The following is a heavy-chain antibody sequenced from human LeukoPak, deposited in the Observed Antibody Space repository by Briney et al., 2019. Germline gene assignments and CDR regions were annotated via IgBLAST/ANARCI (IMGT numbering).Heavy chain of an antibody. Sequence: PGGSLRLSCAASGFTSSTYWMHWLRQAPGKGLVWVSRINRDGSSTSYADSVKGRFTISRDNAKNTLYLQMNSLRAEDTALYYCAGDLDPSPFNYCGQGTLVTVSS. CDR3: AGDLDPSPFNY. CDR1: GFTSSTYW. CDR2: INRDGSST. V-gene: IGHV3-74*01. J-gene: IGHJ4*02.